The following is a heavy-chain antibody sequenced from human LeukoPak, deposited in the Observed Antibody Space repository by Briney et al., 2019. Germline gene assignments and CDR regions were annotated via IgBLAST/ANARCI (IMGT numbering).Heavy chain of an antibody. CDR3: ARDREWIQSYYFDY. Sequence: ASVKVSCKASGYTFTGYYMHWVRQAPGQGLEWMGWINPNSGGTNYAQKFQGRVTMTRDTSISTAYMELSRLRSDDTAVYYCARDREWIQSYYFDYWGQGTLVTVSS. CDR2: INPNSGGT. V-gene: IGHV1-2*02. D-gene: IGHD5-18*01. J-gene: IGHJ4*02. CDR1: GYTFTGYY.